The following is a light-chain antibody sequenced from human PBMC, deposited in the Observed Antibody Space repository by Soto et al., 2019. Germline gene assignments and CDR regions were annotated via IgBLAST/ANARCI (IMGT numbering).Light chain of an antibody. Sequence: QSVLTQSSSASASLGSSVKLTCTLSSGHSSYIIAWHQQQPGKAPRYLMKLEGSGSYIKGTGVPDRFSGSSSGADRYLTISNLQFEDEADYYCETWDSNIWVFGGGTKVTVL. CDR3: ETWDSNIWV. J-gene: IGLJ3*02. CDR2: LEGSGSY. V-gene: IGLV4-60*02. CDR1: SGHSSYI.